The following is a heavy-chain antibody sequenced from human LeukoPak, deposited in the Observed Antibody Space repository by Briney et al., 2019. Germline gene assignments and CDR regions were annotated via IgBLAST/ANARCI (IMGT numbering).Heavy chain of an antibody. D-gene: IGHD2-15*01. Sequence: PSDTLSLTCSVSGDSFINYYWSWIRQPAGKGLEWIGRIYTSGGVNYNPSLKSRVTMSVDTSRAQFSLKLSSVTAADTAVYYCATRYCSGGSCYSREYYFDYWGQGTLVTVSS. CDR3: ATRYCSGGSCYSREYYFDY. CDR1: GDSFINYY. CDR2: IYTSGGV. J-gene: IGHJ4*02. V-gene: IGHV4-4*07.